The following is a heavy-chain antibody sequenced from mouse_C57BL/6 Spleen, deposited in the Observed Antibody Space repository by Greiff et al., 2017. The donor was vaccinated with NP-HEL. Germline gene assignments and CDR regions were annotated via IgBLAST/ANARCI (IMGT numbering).Heavy chain of an antibody. V-gene: IGHV1-26*01. CDR2: INPNNGGT. Sequence: EVQLQQSGPELVKPGASVKISCKASGYTFTDYYMNWVKQSHGKSLEWIGDINPNNGGTSYNQKFKGKATLTVDKSSSTAYMELRSLTSEDSAVYYWAAPRKGYSFDYWGQGTTLTVSS. CDR1: GYTFTDYY. J-gene: IGHJ2*01. D-gene: IGHD3-3*01. CDR3: AAPRKGYSFDY.